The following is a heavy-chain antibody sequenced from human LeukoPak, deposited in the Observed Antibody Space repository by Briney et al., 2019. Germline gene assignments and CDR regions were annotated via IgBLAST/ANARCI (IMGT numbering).Heavy chain of an antibody. J-gene: IGHJ4*02. CDR1: GYTFTGYY. D-gene: IGHD2-2*01. Sequence: ASVKVSCKASGYTFTGYYMHWVRQAPGQGLEWMVWINPNSGGTNYAQKFQGRVTMTRDTSISTAYMELSRLRSDGTAVYYCARARCSSTSCSFAVDYWGQGTLVTVSS. CDR3: ARARCSSTSCSFAVDY. CDR2: INPNSGGT. V-gene: IGHV1-2*02.